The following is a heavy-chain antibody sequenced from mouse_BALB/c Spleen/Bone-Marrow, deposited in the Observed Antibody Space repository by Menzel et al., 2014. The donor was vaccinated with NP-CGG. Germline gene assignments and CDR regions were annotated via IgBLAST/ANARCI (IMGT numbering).Heavy chain of an antibody. CDR3: TRQDYYGNSYWYFDV. V-gene: IGHV1-59*01. D-gene: IGHD1-1*01. CDR2: IYPSDSYT. Sequence: SGADLVRPGASVKLSCKASGYTFTSYWINWVKQRPGQGLEWIGNIYPSDSYTNYNQKFRDKATLTVDTSSSTAYMQLSSPTSEDSAVYYWTRQDYYGNSYWYFDVWGAGTTVTVSS. CDR1: GYTFTSYW. J-gene: IGHJ1*01.